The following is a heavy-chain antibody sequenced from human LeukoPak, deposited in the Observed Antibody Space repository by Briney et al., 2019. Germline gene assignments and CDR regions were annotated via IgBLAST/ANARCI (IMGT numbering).Heavy chain of an antibody. Sequence: GGSLRLSCAASGFTFSSYAMSWVRQPPRKGLECASGISGSDASTYYTDSVKGPFTISRDNSKNTLYLHMNSLRAEDTAVYYCAKDVTYYFGSGSNPNWFDPWGQGTLVTVSS. CDR3: AKDVTYYFGSGSNPNWFDP. J-gene: IGHJ5*02. V-gene: IGHV3-23*01. CDR2: ISGSDAST. D-gene: IGHD3-10*01. CDR1: GFTFSSYA.